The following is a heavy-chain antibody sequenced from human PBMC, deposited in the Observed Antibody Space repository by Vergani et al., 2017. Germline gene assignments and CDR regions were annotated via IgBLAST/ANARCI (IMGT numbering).Heavy chain of an antibody. CDR2: ISSSCSTI. D-gene: IGHD1-7*01. CDR1: GFTFSSYE. Sequence: EVQLVESGGGLVQPGGSLRLSCAASGFTFSSYEMNWVRQAPGKGLEWVSYISSSCSTIYYADSVKGRFTISRDNAKNSLYLQMNSLRAEDTAVYYCAREELRAYYYYGMDVWGQGTTVTVSS. V-gene: IGHV3-48*03. J-gene: IGHJ6*02. CDR3: AREELRAYYYYGMDV.